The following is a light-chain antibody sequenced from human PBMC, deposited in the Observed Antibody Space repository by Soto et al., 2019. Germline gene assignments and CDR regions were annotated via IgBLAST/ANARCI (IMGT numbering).Light chain of an antibody. CDR2: KVS. J-gene: IGKJ5*01. CDR3: QQYNNWPT. Sequence: DVVLTQSPLSLPVTLGQPASISCRSSQSLVFSDGNTYLNWFHQRPGQSPRRLIYKVSNRATGIPARFSGSGSGTEFTLTISSLQSEDFAVYYCQQYNNWPTFGQGTRLEI. CDR1: QSLVFSDGNTY. V-gene: IGKV2-30*01.